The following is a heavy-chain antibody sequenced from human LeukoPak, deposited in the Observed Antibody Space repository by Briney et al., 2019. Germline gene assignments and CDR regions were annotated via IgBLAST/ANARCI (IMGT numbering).Heavy chain of an antibody. V-gene: IGHV4-4*07. CDR3: ARYYGDYVYYYYYMDV. J-gene: IGHJ6*03. Sequence: PSETLSLTCTVSGGSISSYYWSWIRQPAGKGLEWIGRIYTSGSTNYNPSLKSRVTISVDTSKNQFSLKLSSVTAADTAVYYCARYYGDYVYYYYYMDVWGKGTTVTISS. D-gene: IGHD4-17*01. CDR2: IYTSGST. CDR1: GGSISSYY.